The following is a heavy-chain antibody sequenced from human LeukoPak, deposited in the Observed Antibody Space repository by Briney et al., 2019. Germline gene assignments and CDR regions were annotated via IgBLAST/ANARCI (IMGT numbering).Heavy chain of an antibody. J-gene: IGHJ4*02. CDR3: AKGPGEYGDYGFMDY. D-gene: IGHD4-17*01. V-gene: IGHV3-48*01. CDR1: GFTFSSYS. Sequence: GGSLRLSCAASGFTFSSYSMNWVRQAPGKGLEWVSYISSSSSTIYYADSVKGRFTISRDNAKNSLYLQMNSLRAEDTAVYYCAKGPGEYGDYGFMDYWGQGTLVTVSS. CDR2: ISSSSSTI.